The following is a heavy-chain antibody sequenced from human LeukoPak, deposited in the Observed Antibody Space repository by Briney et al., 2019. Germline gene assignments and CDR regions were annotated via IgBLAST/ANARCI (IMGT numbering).Heavy chain of an antibody. V-gene: IGHV3-74*01. J-gene: IGHJ6*02. CDR3: ARDPDRSTYGMDV. CDR1: GFTFSSHL. Sequence: GGSLRLSCAASGFTFSSHLMHWVRQAPGKGLVWVSRISSDGTYTNYADSVRGRFTISRDNSKNTLYLQMNSLRAEDTAVYYCARDPDRSTYGMDVWGQGTTVTVSS. D-gene: IGHD1-14*01. CDR2: ISSDGTYT.